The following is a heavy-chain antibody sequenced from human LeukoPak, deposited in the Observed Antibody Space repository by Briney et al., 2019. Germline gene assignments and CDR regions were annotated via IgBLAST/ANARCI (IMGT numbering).Heavy chain of an antibody. Sequence: SETLSLTCAVYAGSPSSLYWSWIRQSPGKGLEWIAEIDHRGDTNYNPSVKSRVTVSVDTSKNQFSLKVRSLSAADTAVYYCARGATISETGYFDFWGQGTLVTVSS. CDR1: AGSPSSLY. CDR2: IDHRGDT. J-gene: IGHJ4*03. D-gene: IGHD5-24*01. V-gene: IGHV4-34*01. CDR3: ARGATISETGYFDF.